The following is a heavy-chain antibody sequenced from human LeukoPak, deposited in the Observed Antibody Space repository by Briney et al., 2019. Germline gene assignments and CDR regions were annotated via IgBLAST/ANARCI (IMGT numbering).Heavy chain of an antibody. CDR2: IYSGGST. CDR1: GFTVSSNY. Sequence: GGSLRLSCAASGFTVSSNYMSWVRQAPVKGLEWVSVIYSGGSTYYADSVKGRFTISRHNSKNTLYLQMNSLRAEDTAVYYCARTYYDILTGYYYFDYWGQGTLVTVSS. V-gene: IGHV3-53*04. J-gene: IGHJ4*02. D-gene: IGHD3-9*01. CDR3: ARTYYDILTGYYYFDY.